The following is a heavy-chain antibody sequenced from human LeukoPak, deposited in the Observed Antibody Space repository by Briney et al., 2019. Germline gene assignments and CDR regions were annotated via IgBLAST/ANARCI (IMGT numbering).Heavy chain of an antibody. CDR2: IRYDGSNK. D-gene: IGHD3-10*01. CDR1: GFTFSSYG. V-gene: IGHV3-30*02. CDR3: AKVGKHYYYMDV. Sequence: PGGSLRLSCAASGFTFSSYGMHWVRQAPGKGLEWVAFIRYDGSNKYYADSVKGRFTISRDNSKNTLYLQMNSLRAEDTAVYYCAKVGKHYYYMDVWGKGTTVTVSS. J-gene: IGHJ6*03.